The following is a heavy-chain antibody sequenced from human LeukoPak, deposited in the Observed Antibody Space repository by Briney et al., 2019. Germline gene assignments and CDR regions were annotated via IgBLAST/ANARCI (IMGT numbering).Heavy chain of an antibody. CDR3: ETAPHYYYYYGMDV. CDR1: GYTFTYRY. D-gene: IGHD2-21*02. J-gene: IGHJ6*01. CDR2: ITPFNGNT. V-gene: IGHV1-45*02. Sequence: TGASVKVSCKASGYTFTYRYLHWVRQAPGQALEWMGWITPFNGNTNYAQKFQDRVTITRDRSMSTAYMELSSLRSEDTAMYYCETAPHYYYYYGMDVWGQGTTVTVSS.